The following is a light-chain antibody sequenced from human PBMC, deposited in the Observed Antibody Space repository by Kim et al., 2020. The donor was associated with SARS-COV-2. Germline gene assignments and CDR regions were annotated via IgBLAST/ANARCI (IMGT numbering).Light chain of an antibody. CDR1: QSVRSSY. V-gene: IGKV3-20*01. CDR3: QQYGSSPLIT. J-gene: IGKJ5*01. CDR2: GAS. Sequence: PRERATLSCRASQSVRSSYLAWYQQKPGQAPRLLIYGASSRATGVPDRFSGSGSGTDFTLIISRLEPEDFAVYYCQQYGSSPLITFGQGTRLEIK.